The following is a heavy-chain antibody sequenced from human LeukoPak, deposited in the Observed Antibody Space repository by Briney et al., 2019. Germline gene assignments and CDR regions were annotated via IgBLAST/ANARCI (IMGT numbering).Heavy chain of an antibody. D-gene: IGHD6-13*01. CDR2: ISSSSSYT. J-gene: IGHJ4*02. Sequence: GGSLRLSCAASGFTFSDYYMSWIRQAPGKGLEWVSYISSSSSYTNYADSVKGRFTISRDNAKNSLYLQTNSLRAEDTAVYYCARLYSSSWSYFDYWGQGTLVTVSS. CDR3: ARLYSSSWSYFDY. V-gene: IGHV3-11*06. CDR1: GFTFSDYY.